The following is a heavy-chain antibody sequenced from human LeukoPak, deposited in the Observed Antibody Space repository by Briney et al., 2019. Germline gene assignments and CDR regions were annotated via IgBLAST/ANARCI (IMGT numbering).Heavy chain of an antibody. D-gene: IGHD3-16*02. CDR1: GFTFSSYW. CDR2: IYSGGST. V-gene: IGHV3-53*01. J-gene: IGHJ4*02. CDR3: ARWEYDYVWGSYRGFDY. Sequence: GGSLRLSCAASGFTFSSYWMHWVRQAPGKGLVWVSVIYSGGSTYYADSVKGRFTISRDNSKNTLYLQMNSLRAEDTAVYYCARWEYDYVWGSYRGFDYWGQGTLVTVSS.